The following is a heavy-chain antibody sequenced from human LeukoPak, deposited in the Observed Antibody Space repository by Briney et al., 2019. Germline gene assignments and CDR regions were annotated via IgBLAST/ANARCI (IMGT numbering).Heavy chain of an antibody. Sequence: PGRSLRLSCAASGFNFFIYAVHWVRQAPGKGLEWVAVISLDGNNEYYANSVKGRFSLSRDNSMNTLYLQLNSLRTEDTAMYYCARDLSGHWTYDYWGQGTLVTVSS. V-gene: IGHV3-30-3*01. CDR3: ARDLSGHWTYDY. J-gene: IGHJ4*01. CDR1: GFNFFIYA. CDR2: ISLDGNNE. D-gene: IGHD1-1*01.